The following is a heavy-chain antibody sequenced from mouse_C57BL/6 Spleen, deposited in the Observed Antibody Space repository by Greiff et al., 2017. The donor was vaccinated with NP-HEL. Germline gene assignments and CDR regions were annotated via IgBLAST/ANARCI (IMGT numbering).Heavy chain of an antibody. D-gene: IGHD3-3*01. Sequence: QVQLQQPGAELVKPGASVKMSCKASGYTFTSYWITWVKQRPGQGLEWIGDIYPGSGSTNYNEKFKSKATLTVDTSSSTAYMQLSSLTSEDSAVYYCARETVGSWYFDVWGTGTTVTVSS. CDR2: IYPGSGST. CDR1: GYTFTSYW. J-gene: IGHJ1*03. CDR3: ARETVGSWYFDV. V-gene: IGHV1-55*01.